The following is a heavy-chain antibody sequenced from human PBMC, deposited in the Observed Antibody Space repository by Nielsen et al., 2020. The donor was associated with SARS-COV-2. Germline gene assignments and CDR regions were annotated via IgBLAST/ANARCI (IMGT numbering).Heavy chain of an antibody. Sequence: SGPTLVKPTQTLTLTCTFSGVSLSTSGGGGGGIRQPPGKALEWLALIYWDDEKRYSPSLKSRLTITKDTSKNQVVLTMTNMDPVDTATYYCAHSEDGSGTTYFDYWGQGTLVTVSS. D-gene: IGHD3-10*01. CDR3: AHSEDGSGTTYFDY. CDR2: IYWDDEK. J-gene: IGHJ4*02. CDR1: GVSLSTSGGG. V-gene: IGHV2-5*02.